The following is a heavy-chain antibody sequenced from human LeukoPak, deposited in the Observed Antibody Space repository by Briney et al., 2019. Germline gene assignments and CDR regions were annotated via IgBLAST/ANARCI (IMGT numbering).Heavy chain of an antibody. V-gene: IGHV1-46*01. D-gene: IGHD3-22*01. CDR3: ARVRYYDSSGYYFAYYFDY. CDR1: GYTFTSYY. Sequence: ASVKVSCKASGYTFTSYYMHWVRQAPGQGLEWMGIINPSGGSTSYAQKFQGRVTMTRDTSTSTVYMELSSLRSEDTAVYYCARVRYYDSSGYYFAYYFDYWGQGTLVTVSS. CDR2: INPSGGST. J-gene: IGHJ4*02.